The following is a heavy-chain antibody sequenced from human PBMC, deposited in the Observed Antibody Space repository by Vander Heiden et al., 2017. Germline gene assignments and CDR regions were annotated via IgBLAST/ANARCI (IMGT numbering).Heavy chain of an antibody. CDR1: GFTFSRYG. D-gene: IGHD3-16*01. J-gene: IGHJ2*01. V-gene: IGHV3-33*01. CDR3: ARDAPRGWYFDL. Sequence: QVQLVESGGGVVQPGRSLRLSCAASGFTFSRYGMHWVRQAPGKGLEWVAVIWYDGSNKYYADSVKGRFTISRDNSKNTLYLQMDSLRAEDTAVYYCARDAPRGWYFDLWGRGTLVTVSS. CDR2: IWYDGSNK.